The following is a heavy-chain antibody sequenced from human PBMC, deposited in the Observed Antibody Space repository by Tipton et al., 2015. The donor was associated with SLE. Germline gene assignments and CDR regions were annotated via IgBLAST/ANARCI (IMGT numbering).Heavy chain of an antibody. D-gene: IGHD2-8*01. CDR3: ARQSVHAASYFYYMDV. CDR1: GFYVSDGFY. CDR2: IYHSGLT. J-gene: IGHJ6*03. V-gene: IGHV4-38-2*01. Sequence: LRLSCAVSGFYVSDGFYWGWIRQPPGKGLEWIASIYHSGLTYSNPSLKSRIAFSVDTSNNQFSLRLSSVTAADTAVYYCARQSVHAASYFYYMDVWGKGATVTVSS.